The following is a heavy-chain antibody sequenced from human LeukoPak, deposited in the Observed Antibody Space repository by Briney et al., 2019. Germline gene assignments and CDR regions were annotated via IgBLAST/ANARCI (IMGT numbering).Heavy chain of an antibody. Sequence: SETLSLTCTVSGGSISSGGYYWSWIRQHPGKGLEWIGDIYYSGSTYYNPSLKSRVTISVDTSKNQFSLKLSSVTAADTAVYYCARDRYSSSWRYYFDYWGQGTLVTVSS. D-gene: IGHD6-13*01. J-gene: IGHJ4*02. CDR3: ARDRYSSSWRYYFDY. CDR2: IYYSGST. CDR1: GGSISSGGYY. V-gene: IGHV4-31*03.